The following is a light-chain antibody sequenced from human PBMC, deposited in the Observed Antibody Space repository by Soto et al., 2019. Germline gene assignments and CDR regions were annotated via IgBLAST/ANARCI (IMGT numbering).Light chain of an antibody. CDR3: SSYTSSSTYV. CDR1: NSDIGGYNY. Sequence: QSALAQPASVSGSPGQTITISCTGKNSDIGGYNYVSWYQQHPGKAPKLMIYEVSNRPSGVSNRFSGSKSGNTASLTISGLQAEDEADYYCSSYTSSSTYVFGTGTKLTVL. CDR2: EVS. V-gene: IGLV2-14*01. J-gene: IGLJ1*01.